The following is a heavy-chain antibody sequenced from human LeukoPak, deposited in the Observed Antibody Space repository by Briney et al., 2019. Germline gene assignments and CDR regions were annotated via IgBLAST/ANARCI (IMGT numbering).Heavy chain of an antibody. CDR2: ISGSGGST. Sequence: PGGSLRLSCAASGFTFSSYAMSWVRQAPGKGLEWVSAISGSGGSTYYADSVKGRFTISRDNSKNTLYLQMNSLRAEDTAVYYCAKAIIMITFGGVIVPYYFDYWGQGTLVTVSS. V-gene: IGHV3-23*01. D-gene: IGHD3-16*02. J-gene: IGHJ4*02. CDR1: GFTFSSYA. CDR3: AKAIIMITFGGVIVPYYFDY.